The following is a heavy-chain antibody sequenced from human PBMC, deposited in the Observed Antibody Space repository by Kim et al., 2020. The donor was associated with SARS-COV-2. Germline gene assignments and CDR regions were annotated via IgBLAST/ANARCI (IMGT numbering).Heavy chain of an antibody. D-gene: IGHD3-22*01. Sequence: GGSLRLSCAASGFTFADSSMHWVRQAPGKGLEWVSLISGDTYTTYYTDSVKGRFTISRDNSKNSLYLRMNSLKTEETALYFCAKDRGRGFYYHFDYWGQGILVTGS. CDR1: GFTFADSS. CDR3: AKDRGRGFYYHFDY. V-gene: IGHV3-43*02. J-gene: IGHJ4*02. CDR2: ISGDTYTT.